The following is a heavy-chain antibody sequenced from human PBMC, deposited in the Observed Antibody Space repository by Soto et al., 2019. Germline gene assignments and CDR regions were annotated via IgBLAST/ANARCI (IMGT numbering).Heavy chain of an antibody. V-gene: IGHV4-4*02. CDR2: IHHSGAT. CDR3: ATQGFYRMGV. CDR1: GDSITGDNW. Sequence: QVQLQESGPGLVQPSGTLSLTCAVSGDSITGDNWWSWVRQPPGKGLEWIGEIHHSGATNYNPSLKSRVTLSVDKSKNQFSLQLNSVTAADTAMFYCATQGFYRMGVWGRGTTVTVSS. J-gene: IGHJ6*02.